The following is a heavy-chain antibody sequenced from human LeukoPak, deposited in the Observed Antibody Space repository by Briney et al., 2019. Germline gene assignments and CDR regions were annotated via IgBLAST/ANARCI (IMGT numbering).Heavy chain of an antibody. V-gene: IGHV4-59*01. CDR2: IYYSGST. J-gene: IGHJ3*02. CDR3: AREGTTVVTPSHAFDI. D-gene: IGHD4-23*01. CDR1: GGSISSYY. Sequence: SKTLSLTCTVSGGSISSYYWSWIRQPPGKGLEWIGYIYYSGSTNYNPSLKSRVTISVDTSKNQFSLELSSVTAADTAVYYCAREGTTVVTPSHAFDIWGQGTMVTVSS.